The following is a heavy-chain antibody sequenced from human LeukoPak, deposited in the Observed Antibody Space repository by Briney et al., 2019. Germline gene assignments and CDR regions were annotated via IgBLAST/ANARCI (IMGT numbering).Heavy chain of an antibody. J-gene: IGHJ4*02. D-gene: IGHD3-16*02. V-gene: IGHV1-18*01. CDR2: IGAYNGNT. CDR3: ARDGARYDYVWGSYRFILDY. Sequence: ASVKVSCKASGYTFTSYAISWVRQAPGQGLEWMGWIGAYNGNTNYAQKFQGRVTMTTDTSTSTAYMELRSLRSDDTAVYYCARDGARYDYVWGSYRFILDYWGQGTLVTVSS. CDR1: GYTFTSYA.